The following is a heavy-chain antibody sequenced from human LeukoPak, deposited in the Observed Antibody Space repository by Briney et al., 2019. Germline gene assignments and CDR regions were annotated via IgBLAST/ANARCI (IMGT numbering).Heavy chain of an antibody. CDR3: ARRAYGDDSFDY. V-gene: IGHV3-30*03. CDR1: GFIFNSYG. CDR2: ISYDGNKK. Sequence: GGSLRLSCAASGFIFNSYGMHWVRQAPGKGLEWVAVISYDGNKKDYADSVKGRFTISRDNSKNTLYLQMNSLRTEDTAVYYCARRAYGDDSFDYWGQGTLVTVSS. J-gene: IGHJ4*02. D-gene: IGHD4-17*01.